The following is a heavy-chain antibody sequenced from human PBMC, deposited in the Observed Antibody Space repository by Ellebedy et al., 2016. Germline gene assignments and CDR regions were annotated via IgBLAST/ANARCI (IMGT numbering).Heavy chain of an antibody. CDR2: ISSSSSTI. V-gene: IGHV3-48*01. J-gene: IGHJ6*02. CDR3: ARDGWWLVESVYYGMDV. Sequence: GGSLRLSCAASGFTFSSYSMNWVRQAPGKGLEWVSYISSSSSTIYYADSVKGRFTISRDNAKNSLYLQMNSLRAEDTAVYYCARDGWWLVESVYYGMDVWGQGTTVTVSS. CDR1: GFTFSSYS. D-gene: IGHD6-19*01.